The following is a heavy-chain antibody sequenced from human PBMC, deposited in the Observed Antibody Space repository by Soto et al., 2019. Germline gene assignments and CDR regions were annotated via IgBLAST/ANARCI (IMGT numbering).Heavy chain of an antibody. D-gene: IGHD3-10*01. CDR1: GGSISSYY. V-gene: IGHV4-59*08. CDR3: ARHRLWFGEYSAV. J-gene: IGHJ6*04. Sequence: SETLSLTCTVSGGSISSYYWSWIRQPPGKGLEWIGYIYYSGSTNYNPSLKSRVTISVDTSKNQFSLKLSSVTAADTAVYYCARHRLWFGEYSAVWGKGTTVTVSS. CDR2: IYYSGST.